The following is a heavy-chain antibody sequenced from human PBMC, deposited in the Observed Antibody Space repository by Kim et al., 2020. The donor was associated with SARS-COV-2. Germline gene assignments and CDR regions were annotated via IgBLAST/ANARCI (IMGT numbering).Heavy chain of an antibody. V-gene: IGHV4-31*03. Sequence: SETLSLTCTVSGGSISSGGYYWSWIRQRPGKGLEWVAYISHSGSTYYNPSLKSRISMSLDMSKNQFSLRLTSMAAADTAVYYCARITFGDLFDSWGQGTL. CDR2: ISHSGST. CDR3: ARITFGDLFDS. J-gene: IGHJ4*02. CDR1: GGSISSGGYY. D-gene: IGHD3-16*01.